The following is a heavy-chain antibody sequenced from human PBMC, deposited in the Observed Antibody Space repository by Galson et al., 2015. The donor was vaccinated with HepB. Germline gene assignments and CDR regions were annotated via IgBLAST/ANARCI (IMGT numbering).Heavy chain of an antibody. V-gene: IGHV1-69*13. D-gene: IGHD3-3*01. CDR3: ARGGITIFPDYPYYYYMDV. Sequence: SVKVSCKASGGTFSSYAISWVRQAPGQGLEWMGGIIPIFGTANYAQKFQGRVTITADESTSTAYMELSSLRSENTAVYYCARGGITIFPDYPYYYYMDVWGKGTTLTVSS. CDR2: IIPIFGTA. J-gene: IGHJ6*03. CDR1: GGTFSSYA.